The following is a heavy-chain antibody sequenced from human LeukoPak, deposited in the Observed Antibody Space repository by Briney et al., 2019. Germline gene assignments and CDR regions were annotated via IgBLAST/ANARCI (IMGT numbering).Heavy chain of an antibody. CDR1: GGSISSSSYY. CDR3: ARHQAHFGVVIRGESYFDY. CDR2: IYYSGST. Sequence: PSETLSLTCTVSGGSISSSSYYWGWIRQPPGKGLEWIVSIYYSGSTYYNPSLKSRVTISVDTSKNQFSLKLSSVTAADTAVYYCARHQAHFGVVIRGESYFDYWGQGTLVTVSS. D-gene: IGHD3-3*01. J-gene: IGHJ4*02. V-gene: IGHV4-39*01.